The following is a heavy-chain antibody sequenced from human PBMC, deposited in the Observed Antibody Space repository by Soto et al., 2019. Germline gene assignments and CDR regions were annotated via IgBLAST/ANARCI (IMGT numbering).Heavy chain of an antibody. CDR3: ARGEDAFFYYGLDV. CDR1: GYTFTTYA. Sequence: ASVKGSCKASGYTFTTYALHWVRQGPGQRLEWLGWINPGNGKTKYSLNFMGRVTLTRDTVATTAYMEVSRLRSEDTAVYYCARGEDAFFYYGLDVWGQGITVTVSS. CDR2: INPGNGKT. J-gene: IGHJ6*02. V-gene: IGHV1-3*01.